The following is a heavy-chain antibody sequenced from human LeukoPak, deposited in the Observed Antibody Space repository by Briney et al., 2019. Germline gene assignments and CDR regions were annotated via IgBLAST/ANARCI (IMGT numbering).Heavy chain of an antibody. Sequence: KPSETLSLTCTVSGGSISSYYWSWIRQPAGKGLEWIGRIYTSGSTSYNPSLKSRVTMSIDTSKNQVSLKMRSVTAADTAVYYCARTVVTLDWYFDLWGRGTLVSVSS. CDR1: GGSISSYY. CDR2: IYTSGST. J-gene: IGHJ2*01. D-gene: IGHD4-23*01. CDR3: ARTVVTLDWYFDL. V-gene: IGHV4-4*07.